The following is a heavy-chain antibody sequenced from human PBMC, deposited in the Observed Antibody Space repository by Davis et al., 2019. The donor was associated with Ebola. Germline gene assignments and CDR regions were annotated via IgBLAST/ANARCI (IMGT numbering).Heavy chain of an antibody. Sequence: SVKVSCKASGGTFSSYAISWVRQAPGQGLEWMGGIIPMFGAADYAQKVQGRVTITADASTITVYMELSSLKSEDTVVYYCARGVGSNGYYSARYWGQGTLVTVSS. CDR2: IIPMFGAA. J-gene: IGHJ4*02. CDR1: GGTFSSYA. V-gene: IGHV1-69*13. D-gene: IGHD3-22*01. CDR3: ARGVGSNGYYSARY.